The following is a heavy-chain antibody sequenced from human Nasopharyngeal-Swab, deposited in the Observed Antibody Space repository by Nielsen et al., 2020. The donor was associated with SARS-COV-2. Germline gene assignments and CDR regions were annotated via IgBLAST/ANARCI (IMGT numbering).Heavy chain of an antibody. CDR1: GYTFTSYY. V-gene: IGHV1-46*01. J-gene: IGHJ4*02. CDR3: ASACSSTSCYGEGEN. D-gene: IGHD2-2*01. CDR2: INPSGGST. Sequence: ASVKVSCKASGYTFTSYYMHWVRQAPGQGLEWMGIINPSGGSTSYAQKFQGRVTMTRDTSTSTVYMELSSLRSEDTAVYYCASACSSTSCYGEGENWGQGTLVTVSS.